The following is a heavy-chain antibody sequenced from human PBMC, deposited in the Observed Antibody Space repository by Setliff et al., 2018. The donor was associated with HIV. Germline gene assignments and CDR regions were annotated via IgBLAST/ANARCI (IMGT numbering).Heavy chain of an antibody. Sequence: PSETLSLTCTVSNASINSYYWSWIRQPAGRALEWIGRIYFSGRTNYNPSLKSRIKMSIDTSKNQFSLNLSSVTAADTATYFCARDPYCSGDGCFRYYQHWGRGTLVTVSS. CDR2: IYFSGRT. V-gene: IGHV4-4*07. D-gene: IGHD2-15*01. CDR1: NASINSYY. J-gene: IGHJ1*01. CDR3: ARDPYCSGDGCFRYYQH.